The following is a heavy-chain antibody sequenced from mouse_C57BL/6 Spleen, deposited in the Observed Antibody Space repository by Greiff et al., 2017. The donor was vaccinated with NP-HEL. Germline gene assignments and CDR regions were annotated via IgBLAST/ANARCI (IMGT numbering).Heavy chain of an antibody. V-gene: IGHV2-2*01. D-gene: IGHD2-2*01. CDR3: ARPGYYYAMDY. J-gene: IGHJ4*01. CDR1: GFSLTSYG. CDR2: IWSGGST. Sequence: VQLQESGPGLVQPSQSLSITCTVSGFSLTSYGVHWVRQSPGKGLEWLGVIWSGGSTDYNAAFISRLSISKDNSKSQVFFKMNSLQADDTAIYYCARPGYYYAMDYWGQGTSVTVSS.